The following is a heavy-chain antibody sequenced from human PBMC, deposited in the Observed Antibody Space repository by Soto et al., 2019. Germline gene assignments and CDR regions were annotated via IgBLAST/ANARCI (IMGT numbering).Heavy chain of an antibody. J-gene: IGHJ6*03. D-gene: IGHD5-12*01. Sequence: EVQLVESGGGLVQPGGSLRLSCAASGFTVSSNYMSWVRQAPGKGLEWVSVIYSGGSTYYADSVKGRFTISRDNSKNTLYLQMNSLRAEDTAVYYCARGFSGYDFYYMDVWGKGTTVTVSS. CDR3: ARGFSGYDFYYMDV. V-gene: IGHV3-66*01. CDR2: IYSGGST. CDR1: GFTVSSNY.